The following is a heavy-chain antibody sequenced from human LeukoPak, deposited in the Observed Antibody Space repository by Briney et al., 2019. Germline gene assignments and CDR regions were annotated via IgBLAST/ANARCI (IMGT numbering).Heavy chain of an antibody. D-gene: IGHD3-10*01. CDR2: ISSSGGAT. CDR1: GFTFRSYW. V-gene: IGHV3-23*01. CDR3: ARAAMVRGVDYFDY. J-gene: IGHJ4*02. Sequence: PGGSLRLSCAASGFTFRSYWMHWARQAPGKGLEWVSVISSSGGATYYADSVKGRFTISRDNSKNTLYLQMNSLRVEDTAIYYCARAAMVRGVDYFDYWGQGTLVTVSS.